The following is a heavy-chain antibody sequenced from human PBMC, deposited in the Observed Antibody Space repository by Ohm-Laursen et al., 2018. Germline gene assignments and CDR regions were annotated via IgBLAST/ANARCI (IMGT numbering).Heavy chain of an antibody. CDR3: ARRGSDSGFDY. J-gene: IGHJ4*02. CDR1: GGSISSGAYY. D-gene: IGHD2-21*01. Sequence: SQTLSLTCTVSGGSISSGAYYWSWIRQHPGKGLEWIGYIYYSGSTYYNPSLKSRVTMSVDTSENQFSLNLSSVTAADTAVYYCARRGSDSGFDYWGQGTLVTVSS. V-gene: IGHV4-31*03. CDR2: IYYSGST.